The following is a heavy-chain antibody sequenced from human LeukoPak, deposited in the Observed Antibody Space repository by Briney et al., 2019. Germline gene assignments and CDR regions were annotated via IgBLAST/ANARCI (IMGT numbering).Heavy chain of an antibody. CDR2: ISPDGSSK. D-gene: IGHD1-26*01. CDR3: ARERCVVGACGAFDV. J-gene: IGHJ3*01. V-gene: IGHV3-30*03. Sequence: GGSLRLSCAASGFTFSSYWMHWVRQAPGKGLEWVAVISPDGSSKYYVDSVEGRFTISRDNSMSILYLQMNTLRGEDTAIYYCARERCVVGACGAFDVWGQGTLATVSS. CDR1: GFTFSSYW.